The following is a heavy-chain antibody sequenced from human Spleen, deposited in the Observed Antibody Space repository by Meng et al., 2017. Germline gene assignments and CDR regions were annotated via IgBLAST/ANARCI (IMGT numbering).Heavy chain of an antibody. CDR2: IYPGDSDT. D-gene: IGHD5-18*01. J-gene: IGHJ4*02. CDR3: ARHQSSSTAMIIGD. V-gene: IGHV5-51*01. CDR1: GYNFPDYY. Sequence: VLLVQFGAEVKKPGASVKVSCKPSGYNFPDYYIHWVRRAPGQGLEWMGFIYPGDSDTRYSPTFQGQVIISADKSINTAYVQWRSLKASDTAMYYCARHQSSSTAMIIGDWGLGTLVTVSS.